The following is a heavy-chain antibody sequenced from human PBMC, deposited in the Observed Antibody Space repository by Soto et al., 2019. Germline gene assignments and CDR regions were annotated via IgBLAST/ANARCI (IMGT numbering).Heavy chain of an antibody. CDR2: INPNSGGT. Sequence: QVQLGQSGADVRKPGASVKVSCKAAGYSLIGYQMHWVRRAPGQGLEWMGWINPNSGGTNYARKFQGRVTMTRDPSISTTYMELSRLRSDDTAVYDCARVPSRPISGNSYHFDYWGQGSLVTVSS. CDR3: ARVPSRPISGNSYHFDY. D-gene: IGHD1-26*01. J-gene: IGHJ4*02. CDR1: GYSLIGYQ. V-gene: IGHV1-2*02.